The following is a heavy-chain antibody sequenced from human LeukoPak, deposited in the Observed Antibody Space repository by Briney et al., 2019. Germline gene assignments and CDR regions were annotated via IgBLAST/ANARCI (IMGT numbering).Heavy chain of an antibody. CDR1: GGTFSSYA. CDR2: IIPILGIA. J-gene: IGHJ4*02. CDR3: AIGYSRCDFYGAY. V-gene: IGHV1-69*04. Sequence: SVKVSCQASGGTFSSYAISWVSQAPGQGLEWMGRIIPILGIANYAQKFQGRVTITADKSTSTAYMELSSLRSEDTAVYYCAIGYSRCDFYGAYWGQGTLVTVSS. D-gene: IGHD5-12*01.